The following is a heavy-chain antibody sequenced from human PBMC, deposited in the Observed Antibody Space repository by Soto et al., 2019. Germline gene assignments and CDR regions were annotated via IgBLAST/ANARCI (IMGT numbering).Heavy chain of an antibody. D-gene: IGHD6-13*01. V-gene: IGHV4-31*03. CDR1: GDSLSSGGYY. Sequence: PSETLSLTCTVSGDSLSSGGYYWSWIRQHPEKGLEWIGYIYYSGTTYYNPSLESRVSISADTSKNQFSLKLTSVTAADSAVYYCAISDNVEATGTVLNSWGQGTLVTVSS. J-gene: IGHJ4*02. CDR3: AISDNVEATGTVLNS. CDR2: IYYSGTT.